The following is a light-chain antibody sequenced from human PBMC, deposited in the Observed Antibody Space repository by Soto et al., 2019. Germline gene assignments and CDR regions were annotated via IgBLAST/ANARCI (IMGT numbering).Light chain of an antibody. Sequence: IQMTQSPSSLSGSVGDRVTITCQASQDISSCLNWYQQKPGKPPKVLIYGASNLQSGVPPRFSGSGSGTDFTLAISSLQPEDSATYYCLQDINYPWTFGQGTKVDIK. J-gene: IGKJ1*01. V-gene: IGKV1-6*01. CDR3: LQDINYPWT. CDR2: GAS. CDR1: QDISSC.